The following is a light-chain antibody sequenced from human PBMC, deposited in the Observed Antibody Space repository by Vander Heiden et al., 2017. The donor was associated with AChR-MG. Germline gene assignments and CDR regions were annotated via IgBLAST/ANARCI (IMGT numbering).Light chain of an antibody. CDR3: QQSDSTPLT. Sequence: DIQMTQSPSSLSASGGDRVTITCRASQSISSYLNWDQQKPGKAPKLLIYAASSLQSGVPSRFSGSGSGTDFTLTISSLQPEDFATYYCQQSDSTPLTFGGGTKVEIK. J-gene: IGKJ4*01. CDR1: QSISSY. V-gene: IGKV1-39*01. CDR2: AAS.